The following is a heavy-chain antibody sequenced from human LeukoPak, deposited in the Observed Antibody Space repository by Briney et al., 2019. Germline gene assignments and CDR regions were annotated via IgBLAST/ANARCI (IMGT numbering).Heavy chain of an antibody. V-gene: IGHV4-59*08. CDR3: ARQINSSSWYQDY. CDR1: GGSISSYY. Sequence: SETLSLTCTVSGGSISSYYWSWIRQPPGKGLEWIGYIYYSGSTNYNPPLKSRVTISVDTSKNQFSLKLSSVAAADTAVYYCARQINSSSWYQDYWGQGTLVTVSS. CDR2: IYYSGST. D-gene: IGHD6-13*01. J-gene: IGHJ4*02.